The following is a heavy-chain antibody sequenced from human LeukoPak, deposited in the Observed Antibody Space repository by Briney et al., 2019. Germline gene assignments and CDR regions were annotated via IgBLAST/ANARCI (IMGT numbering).Heavy chain of an antibody. CDR2: INPNSGGT. V-gene: IGHV1-2*02. J-gene: IGHJ4*02. CDR1: GYTFTGYY. D-gene: IGHD3-10*01. Sequence: GASVKVSCKASGYTFTGYYMHWVRQAPGQGLEWMGWINPNSGGTNYAQKFQGRVTMTRDTSISTDYMKMSSLRSDDTAVYYCARDLSFYGSGSYYFDYWGQGTLVTASS. CDR3: ARDLSFYGSGSYYFDY.